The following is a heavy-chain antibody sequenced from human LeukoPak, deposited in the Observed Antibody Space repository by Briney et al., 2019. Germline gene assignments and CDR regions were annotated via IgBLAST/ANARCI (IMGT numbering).Heavy chain of an antibody. J-gene: IGHJ4*02. CDR2: IKQDGSEK. D-gene: IGHD3-22*01. Sequence: GGALRLSCLTSGFTFSTNAMSWVRQAPGKGLEWVANIKQDGSEKYYVESVKGRFTISRDNAKNSLYLQMNSLRAEDTAVYYCARDKLSGYYYDSSGYWPIDYWGQGTLVTVSS. V-gene: IGHV3-7*01. CDR3: ARDKLSGYYYDSSGYWPIDY. CDR1: GFTFSTNA.